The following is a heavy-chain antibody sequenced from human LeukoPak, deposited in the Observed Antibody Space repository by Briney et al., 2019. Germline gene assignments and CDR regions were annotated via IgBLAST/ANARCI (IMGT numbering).Heavy chain of an antibody. Sequence: SETLSLTCAVSGYSISSGYYWGWIRQPPGKGLEWIGSIYHSGSTYYNPSLKSRVTISVDTSKNQFSLKLSSVTAADTDVYCCARQGGNWDYWGQGTLVTVSS. V-gene: IGHV4-38-2*01. CDR1: GYSISSGYY. CDR2: IYHSGST. CDR3: ARQGGNWDY. D-gene: IGHD2-21*01. J-gene: IGHJ4*02.